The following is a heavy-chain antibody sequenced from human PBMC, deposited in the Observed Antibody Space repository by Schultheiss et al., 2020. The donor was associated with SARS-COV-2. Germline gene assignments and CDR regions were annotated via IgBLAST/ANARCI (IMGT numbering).Heavy chain of an antibody. CDR1: GGSISSGAHY. CDR3: ARYYYDGTGDNWFDP. J-gene: IGHJ5*02. Sequence: SETLSLTCSVSGGSISSGAHYWNWFRQRPGKGLEWIGDIYYSGNTHYSPSLKSRASISVDTSKNQFSLKLTSVTAADTAMYYCARYYYDGTGDNWFDPWGQGTLVTVSS. V-gene: IGHV4-30-4*01. D-gene: IGHD3-22*01. CDR2: IYYSGNT.